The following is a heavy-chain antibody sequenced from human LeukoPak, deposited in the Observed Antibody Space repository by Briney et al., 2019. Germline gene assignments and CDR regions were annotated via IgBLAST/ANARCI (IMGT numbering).Heavy chain of an antibody. J-gene: IGHJ4*02. CDR3: ARDGITMSDV. D-gene: IGHD3-10*02. CDR1: GGSINNDF. Sequence: SETLSLTCTVSGGSINNDFWTWIRQPAGKGLEWIGRIYSSGTTNYNPSLKSRVTMSVDTSKNQFSLKLSSVTAADTAVYYCARDGITMSDVWGQGTLVTVSS. V-gene: IGHV4-4*07. CDR2: IYSSGTT.